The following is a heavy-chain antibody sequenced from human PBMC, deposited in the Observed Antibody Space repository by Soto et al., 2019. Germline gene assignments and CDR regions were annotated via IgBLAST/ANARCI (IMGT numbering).Heavy chain of an antibody. D-gene: IGHD3-10*01. Sequence: QVQLVQSGAEEKKPGASVKVSCKASGDTFTNYAIHWVRQAPGQRLEWMGWVNAGNGDTSYSQRFQDRATITRDKHASTVYVDWRSLRSDDTAVYYSATTCDSGPYYSPACNEYFPKWGQGTLVTVAS. CDR2: VNAGNGDT. V-gene: IGHV1-3*05. J-gene: IGHJ1*01. CDR3: ATTCDSGPYYSPACNEYFPK. CDR1: GDTFTNYA.